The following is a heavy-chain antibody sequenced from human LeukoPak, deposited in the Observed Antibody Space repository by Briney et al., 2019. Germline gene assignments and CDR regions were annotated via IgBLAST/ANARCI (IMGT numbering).Heavy chain of an antibody. J-gene: IGHJ3*01. CDR2: INPSGGST. V-gene: IGHV1-46*01. CDR3: ARGWVVIIPATFDF. D-gene: IGHD2-2*01. Sequence: GASVKVSCKASGYTFTSYYMHWVRQAPGQGLEWMGIINPSGGSTSYAQKFQGRVTMTRDTSASTVYMELKSLTSDDTAVYYCARGWVVIIPATFDFWGQGTMVTVSS. CDR1: GYTFTSYY.